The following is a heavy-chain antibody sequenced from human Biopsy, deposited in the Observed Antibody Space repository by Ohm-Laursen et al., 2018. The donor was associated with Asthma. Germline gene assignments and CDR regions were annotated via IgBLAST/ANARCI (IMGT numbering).Heavy chain of an antibody. V-gene: IGHV4-34*01. CDR1: GGYLTGHY. D-gene: IGHD2-2*01. CDR2: IDQSGYT. J-gene: IGHJ5*02. CDR3: ARAAMTGIRGWFDP. Sequence: GTLSLTCTVYGGYLTGHYWNWIRQPPGKGLEWIGEIDQSGYTNYNPSLKSRVTISADTSKNQFHLNLSPVTAADTAVYFCARAAMTGIRGWFDPWGQGTQVTVSS.